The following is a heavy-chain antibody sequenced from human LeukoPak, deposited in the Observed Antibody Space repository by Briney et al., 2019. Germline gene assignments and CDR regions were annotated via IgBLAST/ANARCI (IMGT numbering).Heavy chain of an antibody. CDR1: GFCFDDYA. CDR2: ISGNIGGM. J-gene: IGHJ4*02. CDR3: AKDIGTLMYWYDDSNYPGALDY. Sequence: PGGSLRLSCAASGFCFDDYAMYWVRHAPRKGLEWVAGISGNIGGMDYVDTVKGRFTISRDNAKNSVYLQMNNVRAEDTAFYYCAKDIGTLMYWYDDSNYPGALDYWGQGTLVTVSS. D-gene: IGHD3-22*01. V-gene: IGHV3-9*01.